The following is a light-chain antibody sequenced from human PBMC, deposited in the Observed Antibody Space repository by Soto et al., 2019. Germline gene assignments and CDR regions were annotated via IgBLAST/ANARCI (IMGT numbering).Light chain of an antibody. CDR2: GAS. J-gene: IGKJ2*01. Sequence: EIVLTQSPGTLSLSPGERATLSCRASQSATSDFLAWYQQKPGQAPRLLIYGASTRAAGVPDRFSGSGSGTDFALTITRLEPEDFAVYYCQQYGRSSLMFTFGQGTKLGV. CDR1: QSATSDF. V-gene: IGKV3-20*01. CDR3: QQYGRSSLMFT.